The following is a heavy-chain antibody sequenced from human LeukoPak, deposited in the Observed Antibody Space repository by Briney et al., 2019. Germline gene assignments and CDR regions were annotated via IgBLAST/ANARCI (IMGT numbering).Heavy chain of an antibody. CDR1: GGSFSGYY. D-gene: IGHD3-22*01. CDR3: ARASYYDSSDYYFDY. J-gene: IGHJ4*02. V-gene: IGHV4-34*01. Sequence: SETLSLTCAVYGGSFSGYYWSWIGQPPGKGLEWIGEINHSGSTNYNPSLKSRVTISVDKSKNQFSLKLSSVTAADTAVYYCARASYYDSSDYYFDYWGQGTLVTVSS. CDR2: INHSGST.